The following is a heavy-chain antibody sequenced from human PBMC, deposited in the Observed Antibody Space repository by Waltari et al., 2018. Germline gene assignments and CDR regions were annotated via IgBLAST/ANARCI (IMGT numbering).Heavy chain of an antibody. J-gene: IGHJ5*02. CDR1: GGSFSGYY. CDR3: ARAVISVGYCSSTSCHGPWFDP. V-gene: IGHV4-34*01. Sequence: QVQLQQWGAGLLKPSETLSLTCAVYGGSFSGYYWSWIRQPPGKGLEWIGEINHSGSTNYNPSLKSRVTISVDTSKNQFSLKLSSVTAADTAVYYCARAVISVGYCSSTSCHGPWFDPWGQGTLVTVSS. D-gene: IGHD2-2*01. CDR2: INHSGST.